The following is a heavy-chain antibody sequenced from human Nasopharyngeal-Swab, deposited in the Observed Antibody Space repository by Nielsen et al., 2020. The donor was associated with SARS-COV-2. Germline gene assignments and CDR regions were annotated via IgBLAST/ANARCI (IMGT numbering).Heavy chain of an antibody. J-gene: IGHJ6*03. CDR1: GGSISSYY. D-gene: IGHD6-19*01. CDR3: SRHLALAGTSYYYYYYMDV. Sequence: SETLSRTCTVSGGSISSYYWSWIRQPPGKGLEWIGYIYYSGSTNYNPTHKRRVTMSVDTSKNQFSLNLSSVTAADTAGYYCSRHLALAGTSYYYYYYMDVWGKGTTVTVSS. V-gene: IGHV4-59*08. CDR2: IYYSGST.